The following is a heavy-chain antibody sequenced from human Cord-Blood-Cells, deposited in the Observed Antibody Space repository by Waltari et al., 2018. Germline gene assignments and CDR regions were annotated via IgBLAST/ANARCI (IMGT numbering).Heavy chain of an antibody. J-gene: IGHJ3*02. CDR2: INHSGST. Sequence: QVQLQQWGAGLLKPSETLSLTCAGYGGSFSGYYWNWIRQPPGKGLGWIGEINHSGSTNYNPSLNSRVTISVDTSKNQFSLKLSSVTAADTAVYYCASGSNAFVIWGQGTMVTVSS. CDR1: GGSFSGYY. CDR3: ASGSNAFVI. V-gene: IGHV4-34*01.